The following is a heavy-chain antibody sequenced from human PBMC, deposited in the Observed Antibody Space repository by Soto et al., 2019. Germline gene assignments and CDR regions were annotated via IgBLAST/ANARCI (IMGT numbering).Heavy chain of an antibody. V-gene: IGHV1-69*01. D-gene: IGHD3-10*01. CDR1: GGIFSTYA. CDR2: IIPLFGTP. Sequence: QVQLVQSGAEVKKPGSSVKVSCKASGGIFSTYAISWLRQAPGQGLERMGGIIPLFGTPNYAQRFQGRVTITADESTSTAYMELSRLRSEDKAVYYCARVRDDYGSGNYYNRLDFWGQGTLVTVSS. J-gene: IGHJ4*02. CDR3: ARVRDDYGSGNYYNRLDF.